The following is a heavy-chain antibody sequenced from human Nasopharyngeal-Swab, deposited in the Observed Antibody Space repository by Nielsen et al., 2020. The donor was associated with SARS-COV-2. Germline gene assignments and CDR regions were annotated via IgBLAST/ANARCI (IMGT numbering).Heavy chain of an antibody. V-gene: IGHV1-69*13. D-gene: IGHD3-22*01. J-gene: IGHJ3*02. CDR3: ARATSMIKGGHDAFDI. CDR2: IIPIFGTA. CDR1: GGTFSSYA. Sequence: SVQVSCKASGGTFSSYAISWVRQAPGQGLEWLGGIIPIFGTANYAQKFQGRVTITADESTSTAYMELSRLRSEDTAVYYCARATSMIKGGHDAFDIWGQGTMVTVSS.